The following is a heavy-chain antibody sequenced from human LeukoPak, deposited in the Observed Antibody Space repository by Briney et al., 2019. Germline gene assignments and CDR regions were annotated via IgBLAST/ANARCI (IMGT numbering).Heavy chain of an antibody. CDR2: IYYKGYT. CDR3: ASTPLSDLDI. Sequence: SETLSLTCSVTGVSITDYYWSWIRQPPGKGLEWIGYIYYKGYTNYSPSLKSRVTISMDTSKSQFSLRLRSVTAADTAVYYCASTPLSDLDIWGQGTMVIVSS. CDR1: GVSITDYY. J-gene: IGHJ3*02. V-gene: IGHV4-59*01.